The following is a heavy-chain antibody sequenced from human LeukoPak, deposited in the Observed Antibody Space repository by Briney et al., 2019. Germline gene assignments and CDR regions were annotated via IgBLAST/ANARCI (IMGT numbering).Heavy chain of an antibody. J-gene: IGHJ5*02. D-gene: IGHD6-6*01. CDR2: IYYSGNT. CDR1: GGSISSSGSY. Sequence: SETLSLTCTVSGGSISSSGSYWGWIRPPPGKGLEWIGSIYYSGNTYNPSLKSRVTISVDTSKNQFSLDLTSVNAADTAVYHCARVMAARREDLNWFDPWGQGTLVTVSS. V-gene: IGHV4-39*07. CDR3: ARVMAARREDLNWFDP.